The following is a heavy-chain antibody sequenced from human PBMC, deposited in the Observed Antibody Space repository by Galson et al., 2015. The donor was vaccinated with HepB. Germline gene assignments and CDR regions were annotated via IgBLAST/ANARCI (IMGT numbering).Heavy chain of an antibody. J-gene: IGHJ4*02. CDR3: AKSKGVFGVVIMRYFDY. D-gene: IGHD3-3*01. CDR2: MNPNSGNT. CDR1: GYTFTSYD. V-gene: IGHV1-8*01. Sequence: SVKVSCKASGYTFTSYDINWVRQATGQGLEWMGWMNPNSGNTGYAQKFQGRVTMTRNTSISTAYMELSSLRSEDTAVYYCAKSKGVFGVVIMRYFDYWGQGTLVTVSS.